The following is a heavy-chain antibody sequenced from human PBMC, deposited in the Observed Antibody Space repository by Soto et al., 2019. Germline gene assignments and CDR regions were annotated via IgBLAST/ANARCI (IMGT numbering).Heavy chain of an antibody. CDR1: GFTFSSYA. J-gene: IGHJ6*02. Sequence: GGSLRLSCAASGFTFSSYAMSWVRQAPGKGLEWVGRIKSKTDGGTTDYAAPVKGRFAISRDDSKSTLYLQMNSLKTEDTAVYYCTTADDRPYYYGMDVWGQGTTVTVSS. D-gene: IGHD1-1*01. V-gene: IGHV3-15*01. CDR3: TTADDRPYYYGMDV. CDR2: IKSKTDGGTT.